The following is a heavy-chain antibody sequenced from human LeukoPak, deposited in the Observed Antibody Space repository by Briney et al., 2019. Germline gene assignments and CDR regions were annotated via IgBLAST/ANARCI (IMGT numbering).Heavy chain of an antibody. CDR3: ARVPKYCSGGSCYSNPLFDY. Sequence: GGYLRLSSAASGFTFCSYWMSWVRQGPGNGLEWVANIKQDRREKYYVDSVKGPFTISRDNAKSSLYLQMNTLRDEDTAVYYCARVPKYCSGGSCYSNPLFDYWGQGTLVTVSS. D-gene: IGHD2-15*01. J-gene: IGHJ4*02. CDR2: IKQDRREK. V-gene: IGHV3-7*01. CDR1: GFTFCSYW.